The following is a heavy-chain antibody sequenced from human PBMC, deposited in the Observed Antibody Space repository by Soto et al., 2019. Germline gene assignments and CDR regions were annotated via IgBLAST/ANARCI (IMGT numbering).Heavy chain of an antibody. D-gene: IGHD3-16*01. CDR3: ARGDVFGHENGFDI. V-gene: IGHV3-33*01. CDR2: IVSDGSAK. J-gene: IGHJ3*02. Sequence: QVPLVESGGGVVQPGTSLRLSCAVSGFPFSTYGFHWVRQPPGKGLEWVAVIVSDGSAKYHADSVEGRFTISGDYSKDTLYLQMISIRAEDTAVYYCARGDVFGHENGFDIWGQGTMVTVSS. CDR1: GFPFSTYG.